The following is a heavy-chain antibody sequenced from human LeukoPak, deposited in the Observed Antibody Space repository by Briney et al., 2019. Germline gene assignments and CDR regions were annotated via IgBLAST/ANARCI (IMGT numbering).Heavy chain of an antibody. V-gene: IGHV3-64D*06. CDR1: GSTFSSYA. CDR2: ISSNGGST. D-gene: IGHD5-18*01. CDR3: VKPGYSYGYYFDY. Sequence: GGSLRLSCSASGSTFSSYAMHWVRQAPGKGLEYVSAISSNGGSTYYADSVKGRFTISRDNSKNTLYLQMSSLRAEDTAVYYCVKPGYSYGYYFDYWGQGTLVTVSS. J-gene: IGHJ4*02.